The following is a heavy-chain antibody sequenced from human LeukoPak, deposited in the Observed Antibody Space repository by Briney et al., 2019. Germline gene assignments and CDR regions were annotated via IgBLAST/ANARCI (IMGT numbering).Heavy chain of an antibody. D-gene: IGHD2-2*01. CDR3: ARVRYCSSTSCYAGDGTVTPRGLYYFDY. J-gene: IGHJ4*02. CDR1: GYTFTSYD. Sequence: ASVKVSCKASGYTFTSYDINWVRQATGQGLEWMGWMNPNSGNTGYAQKFQGRVTTTRNTSISTAYMELSSLRSEDTAVYYCARVRYCSSTSCYAGDGTVTPRGLYYFDYWGQGTLVTVSS. CDR2: MNPNSGNT. V-gene: IGHV1-8*01.